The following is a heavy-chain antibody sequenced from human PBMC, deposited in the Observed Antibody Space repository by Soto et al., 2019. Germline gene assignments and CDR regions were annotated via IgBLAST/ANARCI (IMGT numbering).Heavy chain of an antibody. CDR2: IYYSGST. Sequence: SETLSLTCTVSGGSISSYYWSWIRQPPGKGLEWIGYIYYSGSTNYNPSLKSRVTISVDTSKNQFSLKLSSVTAADTAVYYCARLGYCSSTSCYADWFGPWGQGTQVTVSS. D-gene: IGHD2-2*01. J-gene: IGHJ5*02. CDR1: GGSISSYY. CDR3: ARLGYCSSTSCYADWFGP. V-gene: IGHV4-59*01.